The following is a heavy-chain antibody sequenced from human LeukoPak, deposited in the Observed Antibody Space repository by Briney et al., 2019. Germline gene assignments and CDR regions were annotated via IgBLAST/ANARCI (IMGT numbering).Heavy chain of an antibody. J-gene: IGHJ6*02. Sequence: GGSLRLSCAASGVTFSSDGMHWGRQAPGKGLEWVAVISYDGSNKYYADSVKGRFTISRDNSKNTLYLQMNSLRAEDTAVYYCAKGMEWVVVPAALDVWGQGTTVTVSS. D-gene: IGHD2-2*01. CDR2: ISYDGSNK. CDR3: AKGMEWVVVPAALDV. CDR1: GVTFSSDG. V-gene: IGHV3-30*18.